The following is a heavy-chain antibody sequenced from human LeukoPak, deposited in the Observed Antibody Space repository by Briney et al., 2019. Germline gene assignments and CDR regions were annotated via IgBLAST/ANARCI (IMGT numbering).Heavy chain of an antibody. Sequence: GGSLRLSCAASGFTFSSYAMSWVRQAPGKGLEWVSAISGSGGSTYYADSVKGRFTISRDNSKNTLYLQMNSLRAEDTAVYYCAKSGRSQPPYYYYYGMDVWGQGTTVTVFS. CDR2: ISGSGGST. CDR3: AKSGRSQPPYYYYYGMDV. D-gene: IGHD1-26*01. V-gene: IGHV3-23*01. J-gene: IGHJ6*02. CDR1: GFTFSSYA.